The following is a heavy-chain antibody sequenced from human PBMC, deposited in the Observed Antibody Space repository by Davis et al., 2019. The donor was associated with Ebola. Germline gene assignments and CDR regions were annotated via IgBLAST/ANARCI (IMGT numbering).Heavy chain of an antibody. D-gene: IGHD2-2*01. J-gene: IGHJ5*02. CDR3: ATQPRHSTGDIVVVPAARSWFDP. CDR2: IYYSRTT. V-gene: IGHV4-39*01. CDR1: GPSITSISYY. Sequence: PSETLSLTCTVSGPSITSISYYCGWLRQPPGKGLEWIGSIYYSRTTYYNPSLKSRVPISVDPSKNQFSLKLSSVTAADTAGYYCATQPRHSTGDIVVVPAARSWFDPWGQGTLVTVSS.